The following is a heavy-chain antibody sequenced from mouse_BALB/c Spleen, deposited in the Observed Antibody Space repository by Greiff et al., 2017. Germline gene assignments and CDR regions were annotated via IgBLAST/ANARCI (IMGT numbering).Heavy chain of an antibody. CDR3: ARQYYGSSPDY. CDR1: GYTFTSYW. V-gene: IGHV1S81*02. D-gene: IGHD1-1*01. CDR2: INPSNGRT. J-gene: IGHJ2*01. Sequence: QVQLQQPGAELVKPGASVKLSCKASGYTFTSYWMHWVKQRPGQGLEWIGEINPSNGRTNYNEKFKSKATLTVDKSSSTAYMQLSSLTSEDSAVYYCARQYYGSSPDYWGQGTTLTVSS.